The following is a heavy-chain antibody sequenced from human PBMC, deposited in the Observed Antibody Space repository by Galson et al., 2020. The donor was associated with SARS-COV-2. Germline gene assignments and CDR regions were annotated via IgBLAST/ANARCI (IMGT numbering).Heavy chain of an antibody. Sequence: ASETLSLTCTVSGGSISSSSYYWGWIRQPPGKGLEWIGSIYYSGSTYYNPSLKSRVTISVDTSKNQFSLKLSSVTAADTAVYYCATEVVTMVRGVIKKVYYGMDVCGQG. CDR3: ATEVVTMVRGVIKKVYYGMDV. CDR1: GGSISSSSYY. V-gene: IGHV4-39*01. CDR2: IYYSGST. J-gene: IGHJ6*02. D-gene: IGHD3-10*01.